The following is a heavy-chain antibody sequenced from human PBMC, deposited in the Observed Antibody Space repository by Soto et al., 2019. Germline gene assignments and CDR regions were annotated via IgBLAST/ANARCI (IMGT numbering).Heavy chain of an antibody. CDR2: ISAYNGNT. J-gene: IGHJ4*01. Sequence: ASVKVSCKASGYTFTSYGISWVRQAPGQGLEWMGWISAYNGNTNYAQKLQGRVTMTTDTSTSTAYMELRSLRSDDTAVYYCARDINDYGGLRLFDYWGQGTLVTVSS. D-gene: IGHD4-17*01. CDR1: GYTFTSYG. CDR3: ARDINDYGGLRLFDY. V-gene: IGHV1-18*01.